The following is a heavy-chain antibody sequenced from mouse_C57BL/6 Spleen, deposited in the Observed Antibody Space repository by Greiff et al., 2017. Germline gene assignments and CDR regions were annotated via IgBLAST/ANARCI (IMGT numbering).Heavy chain of an antibody. V-gene: IGHV1-61*01. CDR3: AREAYYGNYLYFDY. CDR1: GYTFTSYW. CDR2: IYPSDSET. J-gene: IGHJ2*01. Sequence: VQLQQPGAELVRPGSSVKLSCKASGYTFTSYWMDWVKQRPGQGLEWIGNIYPSDSETHYNQKFKDKATLTVDKSSSTAYMQLSSLTSEDSAVYYCAREAYYGNYLYFDYWGQGTTLTVSS. D-gene: IGHD2-10*01.